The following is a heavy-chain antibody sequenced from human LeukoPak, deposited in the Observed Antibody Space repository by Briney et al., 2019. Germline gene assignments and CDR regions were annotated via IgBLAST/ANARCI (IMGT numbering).Heavy chain of an antibody. D-gene: IGHD2-15*01. Sequence: PSETLSLTCAVYGGSFIGYYWSWIRQPPGKGLEWIGEINHSGSTNYNPSLKSRVTISVDTSKNQFSLKLSSVTAADTAVYYCARGPHPRYCSGGSCSYRGYYYGMDVWGQGTTVTVSS. CDR1: GGSFIGYY. V-gene: IGHV4-34*01. CDR2: INHSGST. J-gene: IGHJ6*02. CDR3: ARGPHPRYCSGGSCSYRGYYYGMDV.